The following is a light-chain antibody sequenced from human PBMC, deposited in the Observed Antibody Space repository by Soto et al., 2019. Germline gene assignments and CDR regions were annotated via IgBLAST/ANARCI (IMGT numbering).Light chain of an antibody. CDR3: SSYTNINTRACV. CDR2: DYI. CDR1: SANIGSNY. J-gene: IGLJ1*01. V-gene: IGLV1-47*02. Sequence: QSVLTQPPSASGTPGQRVTISWSGSSANIGSNYVYWYKQFPGTAPKLLFYDYIQRPSGVPDRVSGSKSGSSASLVISGLRSEDEAEYYCSSYTNINTRACVFGTGTKLTVL.